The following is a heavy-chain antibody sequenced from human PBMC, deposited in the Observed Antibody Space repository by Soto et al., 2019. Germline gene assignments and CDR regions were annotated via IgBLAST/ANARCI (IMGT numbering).Heavy chain of an antibody. D-gene: IGHD2-15*01. CDR3: ARGQGYCSGGICYYYYYGMDV. V-gene: IGHV1-69*13. Sequence: GASVKVSCKASGGTLSSDAFSWVRQAPGQGLEWMGGIIPTSGTANYAQKFQGRATITADESTSTAYMELSSLTSEDTAVYFCARGQGYCSGGICYYYYYGMDVWGQGTTVTSP. CDR1: GGTLSSDA. J-gene: IGHJ6*02. CDR2: IIPTSGTA.